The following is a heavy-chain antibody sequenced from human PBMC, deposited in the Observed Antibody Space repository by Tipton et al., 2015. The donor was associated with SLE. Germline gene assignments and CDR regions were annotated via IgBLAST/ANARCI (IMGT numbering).Heavy chain of an antibody. Sequence: GLVKPSETLSLTCTVSGGSISGYYWSWIRQPPGKGLEWIGYFYYSGGTSYNPSLKSRVTISLDTSKSQFSLKLRSVTAADTAVYYCARAGTGVANTYWYFDLWGRGTLVTVSS. CDR2: FYYSGGT. D-gene: IGHD5-12*01. CDR3: ARAGTGVANTYWYFDL. CDR1: GGSISGYY. V-gene: IGHV4-59*01. J-gene: IGHJ2*01.